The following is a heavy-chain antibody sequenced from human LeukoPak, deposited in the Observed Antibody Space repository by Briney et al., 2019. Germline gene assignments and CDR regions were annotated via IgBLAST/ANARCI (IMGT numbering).Heavy chain of an antibody. D-gene: IGHD6-19*01. CDR3: ARDSSGWYGGYLDR. J-gene: IGHJ5*02. V-gene: IGHV3-33*01. CDR2: ITYGGTNK. Sequence: ITYGGTNKYYADSVKGRFTVSRDNSKNTLYLQMNSLTAEDTAVYYCARDSSGWYGGYLDRWGQGTLVTVSS.